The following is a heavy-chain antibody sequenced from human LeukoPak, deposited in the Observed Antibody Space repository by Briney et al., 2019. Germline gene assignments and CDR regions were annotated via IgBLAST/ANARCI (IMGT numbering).Heavy chain of an antibody. V-gene: IGHV3-30*04. D-gene: IGHD3-10*01. CDR1: RFTFSSYA. CDR2: ISYDGSNK. Sequence: PGGSLRLSCAASRFTFSSYAMHWVRQAPGKGLEWVAVISYDGSNKYYADSVKGRFTISRDNSKNTLYLQMNSLRAEDTAVYYCARMRFGELLPFDYWGQGTLVTVSS. J-gene: IGHJ4*02. CDR3: ARMRFGELLPFDY.